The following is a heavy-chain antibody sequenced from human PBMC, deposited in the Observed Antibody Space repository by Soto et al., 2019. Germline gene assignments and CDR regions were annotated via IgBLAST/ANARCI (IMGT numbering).Heavy chain of an antibody. CDR3: VSGSGLNWFDP. CDR1: GYTFTNYA. J-gene: IGHJ5*02. D-gene: IGHD3-10*01. CDR2: INAGNGNT. V-gene: IGHV1-3*01. Sequence: QVQLVQSGAEVKKPGASVKVSCKASGYTFTNYAMHWVRQAPGQRLEWMGWINAGNGNTKYSQKFQGRVTITRDTSASTAYMELSSLRSEDTAVYYCVSGSGLNWFDPWGQGTLVTVSS.